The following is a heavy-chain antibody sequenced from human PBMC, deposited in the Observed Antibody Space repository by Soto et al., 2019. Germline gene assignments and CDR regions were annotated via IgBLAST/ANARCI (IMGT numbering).Heavy chain of an antibody. CDR3: ARDLQWELQRGYYFDY. CDR1: GDSVSSNSAA. D-gene: IGHD1-26*01. V-gene: IGHV6-1*01. J-gene: IGHJ4*02. Sequence: SQTLSLTCAISGDSVSSNSAAWNWIRQSPSRGLEWLGRTYYRSKWYNDYAVSVKSRITINPDTSKNQFSLQLNSVTPEDTAVYYCARDLQWELQRGYYFDYWGQGTLVTVSS. CDR2: TYYRSKWYN.